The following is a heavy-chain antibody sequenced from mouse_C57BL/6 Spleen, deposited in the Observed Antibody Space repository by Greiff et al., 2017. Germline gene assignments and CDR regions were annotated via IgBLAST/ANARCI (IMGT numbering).Heavy chain of an antibody. CDR2: IYPGDGDT. CDR3: AREGGYYFDY. CDR1: GYAFSSYW. J-gene: IGHJ2*01. Sequence: VMLVESGAELVKPGASVKISCKASGYAFSSYWMNWVKQRPGKGLEWIGQIYPGDGDTNYNGKFKGKATLTADKSSSTAYMQLSSLTSEDSAVYFCAREGGYYFDYWGQGTTLTVSS. V-gene: IGHV1-80*01.